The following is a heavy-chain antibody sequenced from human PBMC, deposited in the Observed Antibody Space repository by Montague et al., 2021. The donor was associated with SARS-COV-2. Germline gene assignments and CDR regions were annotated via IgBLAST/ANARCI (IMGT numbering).Heavy chain of an antibody. J-gene: IGHJ6*02. V-gene: IGHV4-38-2*02. CDR1: GYSISSGYY. CDR2: IHHSGSI. CDR3: AVNSNYYYYYGMDV. D-gene: IGHD4-11*01. Sequence: SETLSLTCTVSGYSISSGYYWGWIRQPPGKGLEWIGSIHHSGSIYYNSFLKSRVTISVDTSKNQFSLKQSSVTAADTAVYYCAVNSNYYYYYGMDVWGQGTTVTVSS.